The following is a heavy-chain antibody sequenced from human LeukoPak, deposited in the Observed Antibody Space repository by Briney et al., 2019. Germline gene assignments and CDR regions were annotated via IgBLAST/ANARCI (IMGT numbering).Heavy chain of an antibody. V-gene: IGHV3-64*01. CDR1: GFTFSDYA. J-gene: IGHJ6*02. CDR2: ISGSGGST. CDR3: ARNDYFYYHGLDV. Sequence: PGGSLRLSCAASGFTFSDYAMHWVRQAPGKGLEFVSAISGSGGSTYYANSVKGRFIISRDNSKNTLYLQMGSLSAEDMAAYYCARNDYFYYHGLDVWGQGTTVTVSS.